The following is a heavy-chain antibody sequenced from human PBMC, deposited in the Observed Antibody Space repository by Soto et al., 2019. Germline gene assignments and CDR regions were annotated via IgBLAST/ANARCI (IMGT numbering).Heavy chain of an antibody. J-gene: IGHJ3*01. CDR1: AGSISGYY. D-gene: IGHD3-9*01. V-gene: IGHV4-59*01. CDR3: ARETILYDILTGHTTGAFDV. Sequence: HVQLQESGPGLVKPSETLSLTCIVSAGSISGYYWGWIRQPPGKGLEWIGYVYDSGKTKYNPSLKSRVTISVDTSKNQFSLKLGSVTAADTAVYYCARETILYDILTGHTTGAFDVLGRGTMVTVSS. CDR2: VYDSGKT.